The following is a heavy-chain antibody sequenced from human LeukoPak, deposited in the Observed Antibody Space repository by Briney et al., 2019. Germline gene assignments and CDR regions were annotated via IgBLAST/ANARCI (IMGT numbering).Heavy chain of an antibody. CDR3: ARDFVSGISGCFYSYMDV. J-gene: IGHJ6*03. Sequence: GSSVTVSCAASGYTFIDHYFHWVRQAPGQGLEWMGWINSNSGATRYAQKFQGRVALTRDPSIDTAYMELSSLRSDDTAVYYCARDFVSGISGCFYSYMDVWGKGTTVSVSS. D-gene: IGHD2/OR15-2a*01. CDR2: INSNSGAT. V-gene: IGHV1-2*02. CDR1: GYTFIDHY.